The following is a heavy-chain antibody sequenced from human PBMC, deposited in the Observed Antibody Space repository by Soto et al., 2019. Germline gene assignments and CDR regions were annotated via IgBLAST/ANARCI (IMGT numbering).Heavy chain of an antibody. CDR3: ARVKEYSSSWYGMDV. CDR1: GYTFTSYA. D-gene: IGHD6-13*01. Sequence: QVQLVQSGAEVKKPGASVKVSCKASGYTFTSYAMHWVRQAPGQRLEWMGWINAGNGNTKYSQKFQGRVTITRDTSASTAYMELSSLRSEDTAVHYCARVKEYSSSWYGMDVWGQGTTVTVSS. J-gene: IGHJ6*02. V-gene: IGHV1-3*01. CDR2: INAGNGNT.